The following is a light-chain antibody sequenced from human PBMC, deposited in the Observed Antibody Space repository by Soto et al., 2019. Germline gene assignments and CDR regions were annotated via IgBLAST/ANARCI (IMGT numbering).Light chain of an antibody. Sequence: DIPMTQSPSTLSASVGDRVIITCRASQSISNRLAWYQQKPGKAPKVLIYDASNLESGVPSRFRGSGSGTDFILTINSLQPDDFASYYCQHYGGMWAFGHGTKVKSN. CDR1: QSISNR. J-gene: IGKJ1*01. CDR3: QHYGGMWA. V-gene: IGKV1-5*01. CDR2: DAS.